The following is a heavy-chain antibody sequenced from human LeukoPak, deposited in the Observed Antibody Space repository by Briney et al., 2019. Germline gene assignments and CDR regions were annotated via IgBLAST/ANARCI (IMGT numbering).Heavy chain of an antibody. Sequence: TSETLSLTCTVSGDSISSESYFWSWIRQPAGKGLEWIGRIQSTGSTNYNPSLKSRVTISRDTSKNQFSLKLSSVTAADTAVYYCARASVDTAMVLFDPWGQGTLVTVSS. J-gene: IGHJ5*02. CDR1: GDSISSESYF. V-gene: IGHV4-61*02. CDR3: ARASVDTAMVLFDP. D-gene: IGHD5-18*01. CDR2: IQSTGST.